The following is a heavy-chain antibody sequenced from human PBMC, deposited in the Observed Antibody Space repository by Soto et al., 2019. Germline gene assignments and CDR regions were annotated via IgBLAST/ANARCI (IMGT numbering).Heavy chain of an antibody. CDR2: ISSSGSTK. CDR1: GITFSNYE. V-gene: IGHV3-48*03. Sequence: PGGSLRLSCAASGITFSNYEMTWVRQAPGKGLEWVSYISSSGSTKYYADSVKGRFTISRDNAKNSLYLQMNSLRAEDTAVYYCARYCSGGSCNDGNMDVWGQGTTVTVSS. CDR3: ARYCSGGSCNDGNMDV. D-gene: IGHD2-15*01. J-gene: IGHJ6*02.